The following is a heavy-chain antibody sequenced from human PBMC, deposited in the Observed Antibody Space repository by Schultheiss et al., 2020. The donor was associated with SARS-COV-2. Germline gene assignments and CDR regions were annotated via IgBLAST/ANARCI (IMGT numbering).Heavy chain of an antibody. CDR3: ARDNTYLGPMDV. V-gene: IGHV3-73*01. CDR2: IRSKARNYAT. CDR1: GFTFSGSA. J-gene: IGHJ6*02. D-gene: IGHD1-14*01. Sequence: GGSLRLSCAASGFTFSGSAMHWVRQASGKGLEWVGRIRSKARNYATTYAASVKGRFIISRDESRNTSYLQMNSLSAEDSAVYYCARDNTYLGPMDVWGQGTTVTVSS.